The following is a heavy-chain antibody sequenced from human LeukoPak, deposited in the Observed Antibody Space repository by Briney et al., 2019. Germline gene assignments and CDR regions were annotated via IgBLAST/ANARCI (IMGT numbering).Heavy chain of an antibody. CDR3: ARYCSIGSCFDY. J-gene: IGHJ4*02. CDR1: GFTFSIYW. V-gene: IGHV3-7*04. Sequence: PGGSLRLSCAASGFTFSIYWMSWVRQAPGKGLEWVANINQDGGEEYYVDSLKGRFTISRDNAKNSLYLQMNGLRADDTAVYYCARYCSIGSCFDYWGQGALVTVSS. CDR2: INQDGGEE. D-gene: IGHD2-15*01.